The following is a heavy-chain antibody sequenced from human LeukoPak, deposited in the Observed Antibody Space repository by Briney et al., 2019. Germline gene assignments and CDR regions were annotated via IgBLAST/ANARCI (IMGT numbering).Heavy chain of an antibody. CDR1: GFTFSSYE. CDR2: ISSSGSTI. Sequence: GGSLRLSCAASGFTFSSYEMNWVRQAPGKGLEWVSYISSSGSTIYYADSVKGRFTISRDNAKNSLYLQMNSLRAEDTAVYYCARADGDYGDDAFDIWGQGTMVTVSS. CDR3: ARADGDYGDDAFDI. J-gene: IGHJ3*02. D-gene: IGHD4-17*01. V-gene: IGHV3-48*03.